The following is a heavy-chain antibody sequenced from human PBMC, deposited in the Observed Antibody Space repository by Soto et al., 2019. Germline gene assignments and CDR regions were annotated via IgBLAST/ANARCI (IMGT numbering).Heavy chain of an antibody. CDR3: ARETYGDYVGYFDP. CDR1: SSSISSVDCY. Sequence: SDTLSLTCTVSSSSISSVDCYWTWFRHPPGEGLVRNGYMDYRGSLYYNPSLKGRVTIPVDRSKNQFTLKVRSVTAADTAVYFCARETYGDYVGYFDPWGQGIQVTVSS. J-gene: IGHJ5*02. V-gene: IGHV4-30-4*01. CDR2: MDYRGSL. D-gene: IGHD3-9*01.